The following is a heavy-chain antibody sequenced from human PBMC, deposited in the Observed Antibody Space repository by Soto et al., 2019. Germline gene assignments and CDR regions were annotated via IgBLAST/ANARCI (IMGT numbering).Heavy chain of an antibody. Sequence: QVQLVESGGGVVQPGRSLRLSCAASGFAFSTYGMHWVRQAPGKGLEWVAVTTSDGARINYADSVKGRFTISRDNSRTTLYLQMNSLRIDDTAVYSCAPRNPGREWELPDYWGQGTLVTVSS. D-gene: IGHD1-26*01. CDR2: TTSDGARI. CDR1: GFAFSTYG. J-gene: IGHJ4*02. CDR3: APRNPGREWELPDY. V-gene: IGHV3-30*03.